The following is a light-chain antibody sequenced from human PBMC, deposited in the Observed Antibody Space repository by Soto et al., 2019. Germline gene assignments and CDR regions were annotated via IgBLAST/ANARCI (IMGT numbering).Light chain of an antibody. CDR3: QEPYSTPLT. CDR2: WAS. Sequence: SVISRPASYLAVSLFDSATINCKSSQTVLDSSNNKDYLTWYQQKPGQPPKLLIYWASTREFGVPDRFSGSGSGTDFTLTISSLQADDVALYYCQEPYSTPLTFGQGTLLEIK. V-gene: IGKV4-1*01. J-gene: IGKJ5*01. CDR1: QTVLDSSNNKDY.